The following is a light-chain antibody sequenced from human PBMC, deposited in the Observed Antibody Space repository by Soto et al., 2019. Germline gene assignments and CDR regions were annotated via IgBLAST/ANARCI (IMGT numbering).Light chain of an antibody. CDR1: QSVTANY. CDR2: AAS. Sequence: EIALTQSPGTLSLSPGERATLSCRASQSVTANYLAWYQQKPGQAPRLLIYAASIGATGIPDRFSGSGSGKYFTLTISRLEPEDFAVYYCLQYGIPLWTFGQGTKVEIK. J-gene: IGKJ1*01. V-gene: IGKV3-20*01. CDR3: LQYGIPLWT.